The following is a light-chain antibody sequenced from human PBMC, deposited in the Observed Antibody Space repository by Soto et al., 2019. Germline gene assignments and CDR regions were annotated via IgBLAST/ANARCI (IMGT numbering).Light chain of an antibody. Sequence: DVVMTQSPLSLPVTLGQPASISCRSSQSLVYSDGNIYLNWFQQRPGQSPRRLIYKVSKRDSGVXGXXSGSGSGPDFTLKISRVEVEDVGIYYCCQDTHSPFTFGPGTRVDIK. CDR3: CQDTHSPFT. J-gene: IGKJ3*01. CDR1: QSLVYSDGNIY. CDR2: KVS. V-gene: IGKV2-30*01.